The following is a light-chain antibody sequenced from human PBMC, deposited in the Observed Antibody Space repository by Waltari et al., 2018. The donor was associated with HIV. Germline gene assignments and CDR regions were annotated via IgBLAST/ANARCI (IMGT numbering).Light chain of an antibody. V-gene: IGLV2-23*02. CDR3: CSCADTNTWV. J-gene: IGLJ3*02. Sequence: QSALTQPASVSGSPGQSITISFTATSSDVGSHNLVSWYQHHPGRAPKLIIYEVIKRPAWVSHRFSGSKSGITASLTSSGLQAEDEADYYCCSCADTNTWVFGGGTKLTVL. CDR1: SSDVGSHNL. CDR2: EVI.